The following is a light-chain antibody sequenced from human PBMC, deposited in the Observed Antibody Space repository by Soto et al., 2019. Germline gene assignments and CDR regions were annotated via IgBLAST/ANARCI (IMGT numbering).Light chain of an antibody. V-gene: IGKV3-20*01. CDR3: HQYDSIVQT. Sequence: EIVLTQSPGTLSLSPGERATLSCRASQSVRNSLLAWYQQKPGQPPRLLIYDASTRATATPERFSGSWSGTDFTLTISRLEPEDFAVYYCHQYDSIVQTFGQGTKVDIK. CDR1: QSVRNSL. CDR2: DAS. J-gene: IGKJ1*01.